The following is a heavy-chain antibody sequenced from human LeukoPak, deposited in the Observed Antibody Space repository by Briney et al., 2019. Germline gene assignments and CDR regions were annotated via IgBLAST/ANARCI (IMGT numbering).Heavy chain of an antibody. D-gene: IGHD3-22*01. CDR1: GFTVSNNY. CDR3: AKDPPMIVFNFDY. Sequence: PGGSLRLSCAASGFTVSNNYMSWVRQAPGEGLVWVSAVSVAGDIYYADSVKGRFTISRDNSKNTLYLQMNSLRAEDTAVYYCAKDPPMIVFNFDYWGQGTLVTVSS. J-gene: IGHJ4*02. CDR2: VSVAGDI. V-gene: IGHV3-53*01.